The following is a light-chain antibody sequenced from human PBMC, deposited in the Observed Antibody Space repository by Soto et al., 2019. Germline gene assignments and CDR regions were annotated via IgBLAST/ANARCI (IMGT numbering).Light chain of an antibody. CDR2: AAY. J-gene: IGKJ4*01. Sequence: DIQMTQSPSSLSASVGDRVTITCRASQSISSYLNWYQQKPGKAPKLLIYAAYSLQSGVQSRFSGSGSGTDFTLTISSLQPEDFATYYCQQSYSTPLTFGGGTKVDI. CDR1: QSISSY. V-gene: IGKV1-39*01. CDR3: QQSYSTPLT.